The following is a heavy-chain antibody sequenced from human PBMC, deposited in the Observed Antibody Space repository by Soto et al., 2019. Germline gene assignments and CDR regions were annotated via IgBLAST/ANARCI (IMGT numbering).Heavy chain of an antibody. Sequence: PSETLSLTCTVSGGSISSGGYYWSWIRQHPGKGLEWIGYIYYSGSTYYNPSLKSRVTISVDTSKNQFSLKLSPVTAADTAVYYCARTFNCGGDCYYFDYWGQGTLVTVSS. CDR3: ARTFNCGGDCYYFDY. CDR1: GGSISSGGYY. D-gene: IGHD2-21*02. CDR2: IYYSGST. J-gene: IGHJ4*02. V-gene: IGHV4-31*03.